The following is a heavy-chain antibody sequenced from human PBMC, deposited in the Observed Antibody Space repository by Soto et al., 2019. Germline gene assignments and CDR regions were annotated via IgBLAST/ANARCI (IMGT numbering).Heavy chain of an antibody. Sequence: GGSLRLSCAASGFTFSSYSMNWVRQAPGKGLEWVSSISSSSSYIYYADSVKGRFTISRDKAKNSLYLQMNSLRAEDTAVYYCARGLGYCSGGSCPYYYYYMDVWGKGTTVTVSS. V-gene: IGHV3-21*01. CDR1: GFTFSSYS. D-gene: IGHD2-15*01. CDR3: ARGLGYCSGGSCPYYYYYMDV. CDR2: ISSSSSYI. J-gene: IGHJ6*03.